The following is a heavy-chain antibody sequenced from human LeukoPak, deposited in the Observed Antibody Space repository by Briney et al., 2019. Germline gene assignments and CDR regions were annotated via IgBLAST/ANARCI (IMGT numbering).Heavy chain of an antibody. D-gene: IGHD4/OR15-4a*01. CDR1: GFTFSDYY. Sequence: GGSLRLSCAASGFTFSDYYMSWIRQAPGKGLEWVSSISSSSSYIYYADSVKGRFTISRDNAKNSLYLQMNSLRAEDTAVYYCASSKLTTAAPFDYWGQGTLVTVSS. J-gene: IGHJ4*02. CDR3: ASSKLTTAAPFDY. V-gene: IGHV3-11*06. CDR2: ISSSSSYI.